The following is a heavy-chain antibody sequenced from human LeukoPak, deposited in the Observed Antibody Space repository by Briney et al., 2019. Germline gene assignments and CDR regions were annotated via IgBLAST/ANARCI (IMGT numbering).Heavy chain of an antibody. V-gene: IGHV5-51*01. Sequence: GESLKISCKGSGYSFSSNWIGWVRQMPGKGLEWMGIIYPGDSDTRYSPSFQGQVTISVDKSISTAYLQWSSLKASDTAMYYCARDRNYGGNSAGEPFDYWGQGTLVTVSS. CDR2: IYPGDSDT. D-gene: IGHD4-23*01. J-gene: IGHJ4*02. CDR3: ARDRNYGGNSAGEPFDY. CDR1: GYSFSSNW.